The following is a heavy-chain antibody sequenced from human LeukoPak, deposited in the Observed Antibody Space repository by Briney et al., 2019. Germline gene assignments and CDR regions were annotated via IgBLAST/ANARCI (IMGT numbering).Heavy chain of an antibody. V-gene: IGHV3-23*01. CDR3: AKGSGDSSAWFQLFDY. Sequence: GGSLRLSCAASGFTFSSYAMSWVRQAPGKGLEWVSTISGSGSTYYADSVKGRFTISRDNSKDTLYLQMNSLRAEDTAVYYCAKGSGDSSAWFQLFDYWGQGTLVTVSS. J-gene: IGHJ4*02. CDR2: ISGSGST. D-gene: IGHD6-19*01. CDR1: GFTFSSYA.